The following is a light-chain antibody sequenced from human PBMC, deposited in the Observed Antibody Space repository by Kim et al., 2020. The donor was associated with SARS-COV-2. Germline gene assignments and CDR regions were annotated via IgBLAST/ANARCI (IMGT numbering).Light chain of an antibody. CDR3: NSRDSSGDHLV. V-gene: IGLV3-19*01. Sequence: ALGQTVRFTCQGHSLRTYYASWYKQRPGQAPVLVMYGENNRPSGIPDRFSGSNSGSTASLTIVGTQAEDEGDYYCNSRDSSGDHLVFGGGTQLTVL. J-gene: IGLJ3*02. CDR1: SLRTYY. CDR2: GEN.